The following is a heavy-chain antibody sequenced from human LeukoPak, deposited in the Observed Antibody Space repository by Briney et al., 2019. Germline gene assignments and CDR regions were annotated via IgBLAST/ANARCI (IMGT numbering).Heavy chain of an antibody. CDR2: IYHSGST. V-gene: IGHV4-4*07. CDR3: AREFSGPNFGVGFGRN. J-gene: IGHJ4*02. CDR1: GGSISSYY. Sequence: PSETLSLTCTVSGGSISSYYWSWIRQPAGKGLEWIGRIYHSGSTYYNPSLKSRVTISVDTSKNQFSLKLSSVTAADTAVYYCAREFSGPNFGVGFGRNWGQGTLVTVSS. D-gene: IGHD3-3*01.